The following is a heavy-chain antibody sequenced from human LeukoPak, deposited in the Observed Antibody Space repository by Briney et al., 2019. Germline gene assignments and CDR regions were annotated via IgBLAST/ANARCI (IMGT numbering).Heavy chain of an antibody. Sequence: PGGSLRLSCAASGFTFSDYYMSWIRQAPGKGLEWVSYISSSSSYTNYADSVKGRFTISRDNAKNSLYLQMNSLRAEGTAVYYCARDSARVIRYFDWVLDYYYYYGMDVWGKGTTVTVSS. CDR1: GFTFSDYY. CDR3: ARDSARVIRYFDWVLDYYYYYGMDV. J-gene: IGHJ6*04. V-gene: IGHV3-11*06. CDR2: ISSSSSYT. D-gene: IGHD3-9*01.